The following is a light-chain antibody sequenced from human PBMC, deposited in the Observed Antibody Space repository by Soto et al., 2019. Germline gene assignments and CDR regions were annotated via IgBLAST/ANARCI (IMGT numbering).Light chain of an antibody. V-gene: IGLV1-40*01. Sequence: QSVLTQPPSVSGAPGQRVTLSCTGSSSNIGAGYDVHWYQQLPGTAPKLLISGNSNRPSGVPDRFSGSKSGTSASLAITGLQAEDEADYYCQSYDSSLSALFGGGTKVTVL. CDR3: QSYDSSLSAL. CDR2: GNS. J-gene: IGLJ3*02. CDR1: SSNIGAGYD.